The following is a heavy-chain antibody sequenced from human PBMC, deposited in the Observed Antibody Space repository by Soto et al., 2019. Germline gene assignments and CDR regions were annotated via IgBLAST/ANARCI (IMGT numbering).Heavy chain of an antibody. V-gene: IGHV4-61*01. D-gene: IGHD2-15*01. CDR3: VRDWNCSGGSCYLYAFDI. J-gene: IGHJ3*02. Sequence: QVQLQESGPGLVKPSETLSLTCTVSGGSVSSGSYYWSWIRQPPGKGLEWIGYIYYSGSTNYNPSLKSRVTISVDTSKNQFSLKLSSVTAADTAVYYCVRDWNCSGGSCYLYAFDIWGQGRMVTDSS. CDR2: IYYSGST. CDR1: GGSVSSGSYY.